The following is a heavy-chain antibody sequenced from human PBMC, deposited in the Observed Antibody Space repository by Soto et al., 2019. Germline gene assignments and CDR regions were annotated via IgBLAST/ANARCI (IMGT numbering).Heavy chain of an antibody. V-gene: IGHV3-30*03. CDR3: ACPGIAVAGTKSADY. D-gene: IGHD6-19*01. CDR1: GFTFSSYG. Sequence: QVQLVESGGGVVQPGRSLRLSCAASGFTFSSYGMHWVRQAPGKGLEWVAVISYDGSNKYYADSVKGRFTISRDNSKNALYLQMNSLRAEDTAVYYCACPGIAVAGTKSADYWGQGTLVTVSS. CDR2: ISYDGSNK. J-gene: IGHJ4*02.